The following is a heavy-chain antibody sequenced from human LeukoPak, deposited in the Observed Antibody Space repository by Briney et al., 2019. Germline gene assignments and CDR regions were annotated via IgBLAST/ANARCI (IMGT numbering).Heavy chain of an antibody. CDR3: ARDYEAVAGNNWFDL. CDR1: GGSISSYY. CDR2: IYYSGST. V-gene: IGHV4-59*01. D-gene: IGHD6-19*01. Sequence: PSETLSLTCTVSGGSISSYYWSWIRQPPGKGLEWIGYIYYSGSTNYNPSLKSRVTISVDTSKNQFSLKLSSVTAADTAVYYCARDYEAVAGNNWFDLWGQGTLVTVSS. J-gene: IGHJ5*02.